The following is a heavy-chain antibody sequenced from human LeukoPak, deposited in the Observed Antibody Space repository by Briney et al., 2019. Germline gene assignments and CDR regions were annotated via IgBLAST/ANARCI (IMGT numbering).Heavy chain of an antibody. Sequence: GGSLRLSCAASGFTFSSYDMHWVRQATGKGLEWVSAIGTAGDTYYPGSVKGRFTISRENAKNSLYLQMNSLRAGDTAVYYCARISTSGAFDCWGQGTLVTVSS. V-gene: IGHV3-13*01. CDR1: GFTFSSYD. CDR3: ARISTSGAFDC. J-gene: IGHJ4*02. CDR2: IGTAGDT. D-gene: IGHD4/OR15-4a*01.